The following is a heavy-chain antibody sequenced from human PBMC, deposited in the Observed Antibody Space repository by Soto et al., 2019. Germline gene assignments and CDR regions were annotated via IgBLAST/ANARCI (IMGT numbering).Heavy chain of an antibody. CDR3: AKDTAAGSRRAY. D-gene: IGHD6-13*01. Sequence: PGGSLRLSCAASGFTFSSDAMSWVRQAPGKGLEWVSAISGSGGSTYYADSVKGRFTISRDNSKNTLYLQMNSLRAEDTAVYYCAKDTAAGSRRAYWGQGTLVTVSS. CDR2: ISGSGGST. V-gene: IGHV3-23*01. J-gene: IGHJ4*02. CDR1: GFTFSSDA.